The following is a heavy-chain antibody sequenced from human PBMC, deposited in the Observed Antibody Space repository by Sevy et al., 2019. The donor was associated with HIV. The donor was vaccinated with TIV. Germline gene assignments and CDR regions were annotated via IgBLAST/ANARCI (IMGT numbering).Heavy chain of an antibody. D-gene: IGHD3-22*01. Sequence: GGSLRLSCAASGFTVSGNYMSWVRQAPGKGLEWVSGIFSGGNTDFADSVKGRFTISRDNSKNTLSLQMNSLSAEDTAVYYCARAVEDYSDSSAWDWYFDLWGRGTLVTVSS. CDR3: ARAVEDYSDSSAWDWYFDL. J-gene: IGHJ2*01. V-gene: IGHV3-66*01. CDR1: GFTVSGNY. CDR2: IFSGGNT.